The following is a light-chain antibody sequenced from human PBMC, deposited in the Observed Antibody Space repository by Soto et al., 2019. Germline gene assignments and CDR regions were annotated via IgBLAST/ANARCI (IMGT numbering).Light chain of an antibody. V-gene: IGKV1-12*01. Sequence: DIQMTQSPSSLSVSVGERVTITCRASQPIANWLDWYQQRPGHAPELLFHGAYTSHSGVPPRFSDTGHGTDFTFTITRLQPEHRATGFCPQPSDPSNTFGQETKLQI. J-gene: IGKJ2*01. CDR2: GAY. CDR1: QPIANW. CDR3: PQPSDPSNT.